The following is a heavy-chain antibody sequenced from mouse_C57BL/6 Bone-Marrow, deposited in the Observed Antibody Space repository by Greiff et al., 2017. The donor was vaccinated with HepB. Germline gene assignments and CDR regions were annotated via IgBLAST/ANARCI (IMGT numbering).Heavy chain of an antibody. CDR2: INPSSGYT. CDR1: GYTFTSYT. V-gene: IGHV1-4*01. D-gene: IGHD1-1*01. Sequence: LQESGAELARPGASVKMSCKASGYTFTSYTMHWVKQRPGQGLEWIGYINPSSGYTKYNQKFTDKATLTADNSSSTAYMQLSSLTSEDAAVYDCARVGRIYYYVSSSIDGAMDDWGQGTSVTVSS. J-gene: IGHJ4*01. CDR3: ARVGRIYYYVSSSIDGAMDD.